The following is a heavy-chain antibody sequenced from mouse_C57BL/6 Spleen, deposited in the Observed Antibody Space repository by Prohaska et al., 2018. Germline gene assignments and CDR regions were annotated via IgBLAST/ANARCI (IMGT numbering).Heavy chain of an antibody. CDR1: GYTFTSYW. Sequence: GAELVKPGASVKMSCKASGYTFTSYWITWVKQRPGQGLEWIGDIYHGSGSTNYNEQFKSKATLTVDTSSSTAYMQPNSLTSEDAAVYYCARRDYGSSYWYFDVWGTGTTVTVSS. D-gene: IGHD1-1*01. J-gene: IGHJ1*03. CDR2: IYHGSGST. V-gene: IGHV1-55*01. CDR3: ARRDYGSSYWYFDV.